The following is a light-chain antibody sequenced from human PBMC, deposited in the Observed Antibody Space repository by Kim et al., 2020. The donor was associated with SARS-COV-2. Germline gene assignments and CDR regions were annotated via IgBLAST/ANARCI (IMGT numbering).Light chain of an antibody. V-gene: IGLV10-54*01. CDR3: SAWDSSLSACV. CDR1: SSDFGNEG. J-gene: IGLJ3*02. Sequence: QTATLTCPGTSSDFGNEGATSRQQHQCHPPKLLSSRNNNRPSGISERFSASRSGDTASLTITGLHPEDEADYYCSAWDSSLSACVLGGGTQLTVL. CDR2: RNN.